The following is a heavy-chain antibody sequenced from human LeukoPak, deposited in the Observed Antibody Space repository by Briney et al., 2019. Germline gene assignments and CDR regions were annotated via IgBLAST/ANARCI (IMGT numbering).Heavy chain of an antibody. CDR3: ASDRNWGKEDYFDY. V-gene: IGHV1-46*04. D-gene: IGHD7-27*01. Sequence: ASVKVSCKASGYTFTNYYIHWVRQAPGQGLEWMGIINPGGGQTNYEQNLQGRVTLTRDTSTTTVYLELSSLRSEDTAVYYCASDRNWGKEDYFDYWGQGTLVTVSS. J-gene: IGHJ4*02. CDR2: INPGGGQT. CDR1: GYTFTNYY.